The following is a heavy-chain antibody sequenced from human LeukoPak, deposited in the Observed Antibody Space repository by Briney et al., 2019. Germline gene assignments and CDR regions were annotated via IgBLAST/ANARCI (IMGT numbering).Heavy chain of an antibody. CDR2: ISYSDST. D-gene: IGHD1-1*01. CDR3: ARQTNRGAGNFDI. Sequence: PSETLSLTCTVSGVSISSSTYYWGWIRQAPGKGLEWVGTISYSDSTNYNPSLKSRVTISVDMSKNQLSLNLNSVTAADTAVYYCARQTNRGAGNFDIWGQGTLVTVSS. V-gene: IGHV4-39*01. J-gene: IGHJ4*02. CDR1: GVSISSSTYY.